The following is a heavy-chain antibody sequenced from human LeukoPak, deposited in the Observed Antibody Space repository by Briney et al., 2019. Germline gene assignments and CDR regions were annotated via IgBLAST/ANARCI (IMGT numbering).Heavy chain of an antibody. CDR2: INLNSGVT. V-gene: IGHV1-2*02. J-gene: IGHJ6*02. Sequence: ASVKVSCKASGYTFTDYYMHWVRQAPGQGLEWMGWINLNSGVTNYPQKFQGRVTMTRDTSISTAYLELSRLRFDDTAVYYCARDGGMDVWGQGTTVTVSS. CDR1: GYTFTDYY. CDR3: ARDGGMDV.